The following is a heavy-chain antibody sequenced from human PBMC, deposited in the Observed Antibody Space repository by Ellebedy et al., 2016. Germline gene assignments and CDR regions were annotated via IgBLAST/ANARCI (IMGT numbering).Heavy chain of an antibody. CDR3: ASLSMYYYESGGYHGNDAFDI. J-gene: IGHJ3*02. Sequence: GESLKISCAASGLTFRSYTMDWVRQAPGKGLEWVAVMSDDGSNEYYADSVKGRFTISRDTSKNTLYLQMNSLRPEDTAVYYCASLSMYYYESGGYHGNDAFDIWGQGTMVTVSS. D-gene: IGHD3-22*01. CDR2: MSDDGSNE. CDR1: GLTFRSYT. V-gene: IGHV3-30-3*01.